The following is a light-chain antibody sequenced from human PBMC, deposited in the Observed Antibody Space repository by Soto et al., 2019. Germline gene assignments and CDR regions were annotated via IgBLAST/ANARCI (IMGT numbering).Light chain of an antibody. CDR1: SSDVGSYNL. J-gene: IGLJ2*01. CDR2: EGS. V-gene: IGLV2-23*01. CDR3: CSYAGSSTLV. Sequence: HSALTQPASVSGSPGQSITISCTGTSSDVGSYNLVSWYQQHPGKAPKLMIYEGSKRHSGVSNRFAGSKSGNTASLTISGLQAEDEADYYCCSYAGSSTLVFGGGTKLTVL.